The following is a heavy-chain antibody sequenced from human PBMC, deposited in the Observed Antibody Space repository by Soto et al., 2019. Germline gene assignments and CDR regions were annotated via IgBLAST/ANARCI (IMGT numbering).Heavy chain of an antibody. CDR1: GYTFTSYA. CDR2: INAGNGNT. Sequence: GASVKVSCKASGYTFTSYAMHWVRQAPGQRLEWMGWINAGNGNTKYSQKFQGRVTITRDTSASTAYMELSSLRSEDTAVYYCAHRPPGIAAAGPKGYAFDIWGQGTMVTVSS. V-gene: IGHV1-3*01. J-gene: IGHJ3*02. CDR3: AHRPPGIAAAGPKGYAFDI. D-gene: IGHD6-13*01.